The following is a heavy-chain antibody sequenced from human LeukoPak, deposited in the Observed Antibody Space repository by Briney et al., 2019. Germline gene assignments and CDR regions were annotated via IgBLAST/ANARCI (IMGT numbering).Heavy chain of an antibody. V-gene: IGHV1-8*01. CDR1: GYTFTSYD. CDR3: ARFAGAYYGMDV. J-gene: IGHJ6*02. D-gene: IGHD3-10*01. Sequence: ASVTVSFKASGYTFTSYDINWVRQAPGQGLEWMGWMNPNSGNTGYAQKFQGRVTMTRNTSISTAYMELSSLRSEDTAVYYCARFAGAYYGMDVWGQGTTVTVSS. CDR2: MNPNSGNT.